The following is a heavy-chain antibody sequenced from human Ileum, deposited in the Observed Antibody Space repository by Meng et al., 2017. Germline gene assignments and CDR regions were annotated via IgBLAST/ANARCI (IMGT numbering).Heavy chain of an antibody. J-gene: IGHJ4*02. D-gene: IGHD6-19*01. CDR2: INPSGGTT. CDR3: TKYNSGWYEDY. CDR1: GFTFSNCD. V-gene: IGHV3-23*01. Sequence: GESLKISCAASGFTFSNCDMSWVRQAPGKGLEWVSYINPSGGTTYYADSEKGRFTISRDNSKNSLFLQMNSLRAEDTAIYYCTKYNSGWYEDYWGQGKLVTVSS.